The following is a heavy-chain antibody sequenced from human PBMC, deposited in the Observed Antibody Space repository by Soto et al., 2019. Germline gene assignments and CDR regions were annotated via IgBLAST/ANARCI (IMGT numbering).Heavy chain of an antibody. J-gene: IGHJ6*02. V-gene: IGHV1-69*01. CDR2: IIPFFYSA. Sequence: QVQLVQSGAEVKKPGSSVKVSCKASADTFSSSAFSWVRQAPGQGLEWMGGIIPFFYSANYAQRFQGRVTITADESTSTVYMELSSLISEDTALYYCARDLISNYHYYGMDVWGQGTTVTVSS. CDR3: ARDLISNYHYYGMDV. CDR1: ADTFSSSA.